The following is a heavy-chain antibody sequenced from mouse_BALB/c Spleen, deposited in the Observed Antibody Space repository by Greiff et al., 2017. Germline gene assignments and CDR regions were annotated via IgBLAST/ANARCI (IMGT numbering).Heavy chain of an antibody. CDR2: INPSSGYT. CDR3: ATYYGYDYYAMDY. J-gene: IGHJ4*01. V-gene: IGHV1S26*01. Sequence: VQLQQSGAELVRPGASVTLSCKASGYTFTSYTMHWVKQRPGQGLEWIGYINPSSGYTNYNQKFKDKATLTADKSSSTAYMQLSSLTSEDSAVYYCATYYGYDYYAMDYWGQGTSVTVSS. D-gene: IGHD1-2*01. CDR1: GYTFTSYT.